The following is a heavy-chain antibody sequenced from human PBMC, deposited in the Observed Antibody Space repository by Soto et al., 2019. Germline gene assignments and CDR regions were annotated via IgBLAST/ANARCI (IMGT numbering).Heavy chain of an antibody. CDR1: GFTFSSYS. J-gene: IGHJ6*02. Sequence: GGSLRLSCAASGFTFSSYSMNWVRQAPGKGLEWVSSISSSSSYIYYADSVKGRFTISRDNAKNSLYLQMNSLRAEDTAVYYCARDLPYRSRGQTTNYYGMDVWGQGTTVTVSS. D-gene: IGHD1-26*01. CDR2: ISSSSSYI. CDR3: ARDLPYRSRGQTTNYYGMDV. V-gene: IGHV3-21*04.